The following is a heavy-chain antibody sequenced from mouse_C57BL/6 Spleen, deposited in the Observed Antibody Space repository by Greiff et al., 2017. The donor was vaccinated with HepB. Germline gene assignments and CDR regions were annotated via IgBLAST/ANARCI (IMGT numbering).Heavy chain of an antibody. CDR1: GYTFTDYY. Sequence: EVKLQQSGPELVKPGASVKISCKASGYTFTDYYMNWVKQSHGKSLEWIGDINPNNGGTSYNQKFKGKATLTVDKSSSTAYMELRSLTSEDSAVYYCATYYRFAYWGQGTLVTVSA. J-gene: IGHJ3*01. CDR2: INPNNGGT. CDR3: ATYYRFAY. V-gene: IGHV1-26*01. D-gene: IGHD2-12*01.